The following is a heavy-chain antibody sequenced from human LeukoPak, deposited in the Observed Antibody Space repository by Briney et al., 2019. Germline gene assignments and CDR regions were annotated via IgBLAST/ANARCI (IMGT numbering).Heavy chain of an antibody. Sequence: PGRSLRLSCAASGFTFDDYAMHWVRQAPGKGLEWVSGISWNSGSIGYADSVKGRFTISRDNAKNSLYLQMNSLRAEDTALYYCAKDWAHWGQGTLVTVSS. CDR2: ISWNSGSI. CDR3: AKDWAH. V-gene: IGHV3-9*01. J-gene: IGHJ4*02. CDR1: GFTFDDYA.